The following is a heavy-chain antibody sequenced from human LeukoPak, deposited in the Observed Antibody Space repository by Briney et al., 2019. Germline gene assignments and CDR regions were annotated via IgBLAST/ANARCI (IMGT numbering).Heavy chain of an antibody. CDR1: GFTVSSYW. CDR3: ARDPGLRYFDWTMSGYFDY. V-gene: IGHV3-7*03. J-gene: IGHJ4*02. D-gene: IGHD3-9*01. CDR2: IKQDGSEK. Sequence: GGSLRLSCAASGFTVSSYWMSWVRQAPGKGLEWVANIKQDGSEKYYVDSVKGRFTISRDNAKNSLYLQMNSLRAEDTAVYYCARDPGLRYFDWTMSGYFDYWGQGTLVTVSS.